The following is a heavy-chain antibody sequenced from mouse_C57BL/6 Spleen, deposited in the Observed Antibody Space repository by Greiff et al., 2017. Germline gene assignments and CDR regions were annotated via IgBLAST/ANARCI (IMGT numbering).Heavy chain of an antibody. CDR3: ATGGLRGYYAMDY. J-gene: IGHJ4*01. Sequence: QVQLQQPGAELVKPGASVKLSCKASGYTFTSYWMQWVKQRPGQGLEWIGEIDPSDSYTNYNQKFKGKATLTVDTASSTAYMQLSSLTSEDSAVYYCATGGLRGYYAMDYWGQGTSVTVSS. CDR2: IDPSDSYT. D-gene: IGHD2-4*01. CDR1: GYTFTSYW. V-gene: IGHV1-50*01.